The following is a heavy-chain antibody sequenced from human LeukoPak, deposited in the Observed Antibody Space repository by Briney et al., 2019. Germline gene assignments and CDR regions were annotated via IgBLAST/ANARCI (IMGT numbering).Heavy chain of an antibody. Sequence: SETLSLTCTVSGASISRYYWSWIRQPPGKGLEWIGYVYFSGSTNYNSSLKSRVTISRDTFKNQFSLKLSSVTAADTAVSYCARAPYDSGNIYYYGMDDWGQGTTVTVSS. CDR3: ARAPYDSGNIYYYGMDD. D-gene: IGHD3-10*01. CDR1: GASISRYY. J-gene: IGHJ6*02. CDR2: VYFSGST. V-gene: IGHV4-59*01.